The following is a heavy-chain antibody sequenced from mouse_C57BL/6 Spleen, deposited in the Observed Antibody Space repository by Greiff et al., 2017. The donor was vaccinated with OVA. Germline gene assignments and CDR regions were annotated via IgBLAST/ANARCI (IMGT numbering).Heavy chain of an antibody. D-gene: IGHD2-3*01. CDR3: ARNPDGYYYWYFDV. J-gene: IGHJ1*03. CDR1: GYTFTDHT. CDR2: IYPRDGST. Sequence: VKLQQSDAELVKPGASVKISCTVSGYTFTDHTIHWMRQRPEQGLEWIGYIYPRDGSTKYNDRFKGKATLTADKSSSTAYMQLNSLTSEDPAVYFCARNPDGYYYWYFDVWGTGTTVTVSS. V-gene: IGHV1-78*01.